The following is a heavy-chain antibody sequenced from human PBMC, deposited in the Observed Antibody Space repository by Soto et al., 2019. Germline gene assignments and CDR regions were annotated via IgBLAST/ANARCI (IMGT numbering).Heavy chain of an antibody. CDR2: ISGSGGST. CDR3: AAPRGPTIVRGTLKELYYYGMDV. CDR1: GFTFISYA. Sequence: PGGSLRLSCAASGFTFISYAISWVRQAPGQGLEWVSAISGSGGSTYYADSVKGRFTISRDNSKNTLYLQMNSLRAEDTAVYYCAAPRGPTIVRGTLKELYYYGMDVWGQGTTVTVSS. V-gene: IGHV3-23*01. J-gene: IGHJ6*02. D-gene: IGHD3-10*01.